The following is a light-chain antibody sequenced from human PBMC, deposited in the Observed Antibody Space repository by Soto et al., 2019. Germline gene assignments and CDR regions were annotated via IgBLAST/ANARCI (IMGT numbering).Light chain of an antibody. V-gene: IGLV2-23*02. CDR3: CSYARGSASYV. CDR1: SSDVGKSNL. Sequence: QSVLSQPASLSGSPGQSVTISCTGSSSDVGKSNLVSWYQRHPGKAPQLIIYEVRKRPSGISDRFSGSKSGATASLTISGLQAEDEADYYCCSYARGSASYVFGRGTKVTVL. CDR2: EVR. J-gene: IGLJ1*01.